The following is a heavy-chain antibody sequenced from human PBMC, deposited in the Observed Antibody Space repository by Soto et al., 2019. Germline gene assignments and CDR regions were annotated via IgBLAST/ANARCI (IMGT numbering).Heavy chain of an antibody. D-gene: IGHD5-18*01. CDR3: ASSPNTAMVPGFDY. Sequence: SETLSLTCAVSGGSISSGGYSWSWIRQPPGKGLEWIGYIYHSGSTYYNPSLKSRVTISVDRSKNQFSLKLSSVTAADTAVYYCASSPNTAMVPGFDYWGQGTLVTVSS. V-gene: IGHV4-30-2*01. CDR2: IYHSGST. CDR1: GGSISSGGYS. J-gene: IGHJ4*02.